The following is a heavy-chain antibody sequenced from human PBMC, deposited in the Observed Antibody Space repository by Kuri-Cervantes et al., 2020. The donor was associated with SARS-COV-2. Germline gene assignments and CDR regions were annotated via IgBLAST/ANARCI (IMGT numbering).Heavy chain of an antibody. V-gene: IGHV1-18*04. Sequence: ASVKVSCKTSGYTFTSHGLSWVRQAPGQGLEWMGWISAYSGNAKYSQKFQGRVTLTADTSTSTAYMELSSLRSEDTAVYYCARDSLAEWLGDAFDIWGQGTMVTVSS. CDR1: GYTFTSHG. J-gene: IGHJ3*02. D-gene: IGHD3-3*01. CDR2: ISAYSGNA. CDR3: ARDSLAEWLGDAFDI.